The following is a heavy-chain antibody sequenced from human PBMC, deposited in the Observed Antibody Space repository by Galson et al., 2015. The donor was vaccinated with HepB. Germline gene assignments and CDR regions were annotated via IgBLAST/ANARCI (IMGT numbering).Heavy chain of an antibody. V-gene: IGHV3-66*01. J-gene: IGHJ4*02. CDR2: IYRGGNT. CDR3: ARGAGYYDY. Sequence: SLRLSCAASGFTVSSDYMSWVRQAPGKGLEWVSVIYRGGNTYYADSVKGRFAISRDNSKNTLYLQMNSLRAEDTAVYYCARGAGYYDYWGQGTLVTVSS. D-gene: IGHD3-22*01. CDR1: GFTVSSDY.